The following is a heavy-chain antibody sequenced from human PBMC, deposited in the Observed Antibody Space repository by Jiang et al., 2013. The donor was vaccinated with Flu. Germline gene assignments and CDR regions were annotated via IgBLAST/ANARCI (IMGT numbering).Heavy chain of an antibody. D-gene: IGHD1-26*01. Sequence: PGLVKPSETLSLTCTVSGGSINNYFWNWIRQAPGKGLEWIGYIHYSGSTNYNSSLKSRVTISKDTSKNQFSLKLNSVTAADAAVYYCARARAPEVAANYFDYWGQGTLVTVPS. CDR2: IHYSGST. CDR3: ARARAPEVAANYFDY. J-gene: IGHJ4*02. CDR1: GGSINNYF. V-gene: IGHV4-59*01.